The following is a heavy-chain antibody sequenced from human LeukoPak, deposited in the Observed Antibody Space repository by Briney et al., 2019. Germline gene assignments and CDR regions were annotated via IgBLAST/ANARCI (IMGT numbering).Heavy chain of an antibody. CDR2: INHSGST. D-gene: IGHD3-22*01. CDR3: ARSEVVVVIAPRAFDI. V-gene: IGHV4-34*01. CDR1: GGFFSGYY. Sequence: SETLSLTCAVYGGFFSGYYWSWIRQPPGKGLEWIGEINHSGSTNYNPSLKSRVTISVDTSKNQFSLKLSSVTAADTAVYYCARSEVVVVIAPRAFDIWGQGTMVTVSS. J-gene: IGHJ3*02.